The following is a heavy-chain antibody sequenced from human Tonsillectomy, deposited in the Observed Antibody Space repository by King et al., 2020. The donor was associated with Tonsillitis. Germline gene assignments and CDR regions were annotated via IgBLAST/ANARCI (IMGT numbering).Heavy chain of an antibody. Sequence: VQLQQWGAGLLKPSETLSLTCAVYGGSLSGYYWSWIRQSPGKGLEWIGEINHSGSTNYNPSLKSRVTISVDTSKNQFSLKMSSVTAADTAVYYCARGHDYGDSRGPWGQGTLVTVSS. V-gene: IGHV4-34*01. D-gene: IGHD4-17*01. CDR2: INHSGST. J-gene: IGHJ5*02. CDR3: ARGHDYGDSRGP. CDR1: GGSLSGYY.